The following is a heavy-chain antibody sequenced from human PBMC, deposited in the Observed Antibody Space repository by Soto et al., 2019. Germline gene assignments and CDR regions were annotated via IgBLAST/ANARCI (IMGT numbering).Heavy chain of an antibody. Sequence: PGGSLRLSCAASGFTFSSYGINWVRQAPGKGLEWVAVISYDGSRKYYADSVKGRFTISRDNSKNTLYLQMNSLRGEDTAVYYCANGFAQGSGSTQQKPEFDFWGLGTLVTVSS. J-gene: IGHJ4*02. CDR3: ANGFAQGSGSTQQKPEFDF. CDR1: GFTFSSYG. D-gene: IGHD3-10*01. CDR2: ISYDGSRK. V-gene: IGHV3-30*18.